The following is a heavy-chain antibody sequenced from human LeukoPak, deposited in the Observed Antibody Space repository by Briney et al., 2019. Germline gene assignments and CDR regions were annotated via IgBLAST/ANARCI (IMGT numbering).Heavy chain of an antibody. CDR2: INPNSDDT. V-gene: IGHV1-2*02. CDR3: VRIYRGPDY. J-gene: IGHJ4*02. Sequence: ASVKVSCKASGYTFIHHYIHWVRQAPGQGLEWMGWINPNSDDTNYAQKFQGRVTMTRDTSVSTVYMELTRLRSDDTAVYYCVRIYRGPDYWGQGTLVTVSS. D-gene: IGHD3-10*01. CDR1: GYTFIHHY.